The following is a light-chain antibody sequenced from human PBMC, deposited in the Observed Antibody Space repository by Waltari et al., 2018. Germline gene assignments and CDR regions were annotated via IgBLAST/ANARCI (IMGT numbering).Light chain of an antibody. CDR1: SSDIGFYYY. V-gene: IGLV2-14*03. Sequence: QSALTQPASVSGSPGQSITISCTGTSSDIGFYYYVPWYQPHPGQAPKVIIYDVNKGPSGISHRFSGSKAGNPASLTVSGLQAEDEADYYCSSYTTRSTLGGVFGGGTKLTVL. CDR2: DVN. CDR3: SSYTTRSTLGGV. J-gene: IGLJ3*02.